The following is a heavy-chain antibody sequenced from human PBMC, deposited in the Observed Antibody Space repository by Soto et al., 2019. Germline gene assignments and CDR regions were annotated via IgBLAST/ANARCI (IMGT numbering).Heavy chain of an antibody. J-gene: IGHJ6*02. CDR2: INPNSGGT. V-gene: IGHV1-2*04. CDR3: ARARSSGWNNYYDGMDV. D-gene: IGHD6-19*01. CDR1: GYTFTGYY. Sequence: QVQLVQSGAEVKKPGASVKVSCKASGYTFTGYYMHWVRQAPGQGLEWMGWINPNSGGTNYAQKFQGWVTMTRDTSISTAYMWLSRLRSDDTAVYYCARARSSGWNNYYDGMDVWGQGTTVTVSS.